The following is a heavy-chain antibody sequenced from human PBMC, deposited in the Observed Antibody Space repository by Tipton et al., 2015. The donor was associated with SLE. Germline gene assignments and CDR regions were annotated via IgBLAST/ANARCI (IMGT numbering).Heavy chain of an antibody. Sequence: TLSLTCTVSGGSISSSSYYWGWIRPPPGKGLEWIGSIYYSGSTYYNPSLKSRVTISVDTSKNQFSLKLSSVTAADTAVYYCARHGAHVLRYFDWLLDFDYWGQGTLVTVSS. CDR1: GGSISSSSYY. V-gene: IGHV4-39*01. CDR3: ARHGAHVLRYFDWLLDFDY. D-gene: IGHD3-9*01. J-gene: IGHJ4*02. CDR2: IYYSGST.